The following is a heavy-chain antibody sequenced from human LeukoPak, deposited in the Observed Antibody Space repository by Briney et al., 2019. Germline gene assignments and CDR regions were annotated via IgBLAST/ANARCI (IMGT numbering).Heavy chain of an antibody. J-gene: IGHJ5*02. Sequence: GGSLRLSCAASGFTFSIYGMHWVRQAPGKGLEWVAVISYDGSNKYYADSVKGRFTISRDNSKNTLYLQMNSLRAEDTAVYYCAKPIVVAPNWFDPWGQGTLVTVSS. D-gene: IGHD3-22*01. V-gene: IGHV3-30-3*02. CDR3: AKPIVVAPNWFDP. CDR1: GFTFSIYG. CDR2: ISYDGSNK.